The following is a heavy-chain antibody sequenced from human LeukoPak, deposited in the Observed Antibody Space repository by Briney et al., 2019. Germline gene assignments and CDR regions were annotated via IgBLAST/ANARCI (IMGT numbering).Heavy chain of an antibody. CDR1: GASISSSNW. D-gene: IGHD4-17*01. J-gene: IGHJ3*01. Sequence: SETLSLTCAVSGASISSSNWWSWVRQPPGKGLEWIGEIYHSGSTNYNPSLKSRVTISVDKSKNQFSLKLNSVTAADTAVYYCTRKATTGPTKAAFDVWGQGTMVTVSS. CDR3: TRKATTGPTKAAFDV. V-gene: IGHV4-4*02. CDR2: IYHSGST.